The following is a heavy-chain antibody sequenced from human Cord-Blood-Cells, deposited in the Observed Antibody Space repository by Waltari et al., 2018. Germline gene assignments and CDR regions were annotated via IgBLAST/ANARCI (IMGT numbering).Heavy chain of an antibody. CDR2: INHSGST. CDR1: GGSFSGYY. D-gene: IGHD3-22*01. Sequence: QVQLQQWGAGLLKPSETLSLTCAVYGGSFSGYYWSWLRQPPGKGLEWIGEINHSGSTNYNPSLKSRVTISVDTSKNQFSLKLSSVTAADTAVYYCARGRTPRFYYDSSGYLDYWGQGTLVTVSS. J-gene: IGHJ4*02. CDR3: ARGRTPRFYYDSSGYLDY. V-gene: IGHV4-34*01.